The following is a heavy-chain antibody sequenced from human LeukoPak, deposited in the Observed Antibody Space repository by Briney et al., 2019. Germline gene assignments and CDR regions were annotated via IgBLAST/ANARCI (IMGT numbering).Heavy chain of an antibody. CDR1: AGSISSGTYY. Sequence: SETLSLTCTVSAGSISSGTYYWCWIRQPPGKGLQWIGSIYYSGSTYYNPSLKSRVTISVDTSKNQFSLQLSSVTAADTTVYYCARSRPEEESGYLPSDAFDIWAQGTMVTVSS. V-gene: IGHV4-39*01. J-gene: IGHJ3*02. CDR3: ARSRPEEESGYLPSDAFDI. CDR2: IYYSGST. D-gene: IGHD5-12*01.